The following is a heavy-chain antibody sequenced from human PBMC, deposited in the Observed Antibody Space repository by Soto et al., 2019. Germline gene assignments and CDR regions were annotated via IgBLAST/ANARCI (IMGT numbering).Heavy chain of an antibody. D-gene: IGHD4-4*01. V-gene: IGHV1-69*06. CDR3: ATVGYSNYYYYGMDV. CDR1: GGTFSSYA. Sequence: SVKVSCKASGGTFSSYAISWVRQAPGQGLEWMGGIIPIFGTANYAQKFQGRVTITADKSTSTAYMELSSLRSEDTAVYYCATVGYSNYYYYGMDVWGQGTTVTVSS. J-gene: IGHJ6*02. CDR2: IIPIFGTA.